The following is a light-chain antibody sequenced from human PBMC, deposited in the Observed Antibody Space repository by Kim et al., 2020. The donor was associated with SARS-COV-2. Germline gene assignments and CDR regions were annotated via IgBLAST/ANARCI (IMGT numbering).Light chain of an antibody. J-gene: IGKJ2*01. CDR3: MQALQTPPT. CDR2: LAS. CDR1: QSLLHSNGNTY. Sequence: DIVMTQSPLSLPVTXGEPASISCRSSQSLLHSNGNTYLDWYLQKPGQSPQLLIYLASSRASGVPDRISGSGSGTDFTLKISRVEAEDVGVYYCMQALQTPPTFGQGTKLEI. V-gene: IGKV2-28*01.